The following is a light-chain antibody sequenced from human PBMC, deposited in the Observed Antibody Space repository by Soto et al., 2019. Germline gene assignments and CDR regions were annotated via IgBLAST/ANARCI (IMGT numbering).Light chain of an antibody. CDR3: QQYDSSWT. J-gene: IGKJ1*01. CDR2: AAS. Sequence: AIQMTQSPSSLSASVGDRVTITCRASQGIRNDLGWYQQKPGKAPKLLIYAASSLQSGVPSRFSGSGSGTDFTLTISSLQPEDFAVYYCQQYDSSWTFGQGTKVEIK. V-gene: IGKV1-6*01. CDR1: QGIRND.